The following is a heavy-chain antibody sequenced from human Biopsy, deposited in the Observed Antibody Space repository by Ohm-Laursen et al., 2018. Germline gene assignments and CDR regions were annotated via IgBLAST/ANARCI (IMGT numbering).Heavy chain of an antibody. V-gene: IGHV3-21*06. CDR2: IAERSTYI. CDR1: GFTFSSYD. J-gene: IGHJ4*02. D-gene: IGHD6-6*01. Sequence: SLRLSCAASGFTFSSYDMSWVRQAPGKGLEWVSSIAERSTYISYADSVKGRFTISRDNAQNSLYLQMNNLRVEDTAVYYCARERGRKSIAATDYWGQGVLVTVSS. CDR3: ARERGRKSIAATDY.